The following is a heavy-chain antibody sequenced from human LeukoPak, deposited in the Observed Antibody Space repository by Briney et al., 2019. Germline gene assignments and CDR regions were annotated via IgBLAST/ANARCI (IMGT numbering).Heavy chain of an antibody. D-gene: IGHD3-10*01. Sequence: GGSLRFSCAASGFTFSSYGMHWVRQAPGKGLEWVAFIRYDGSNKYYADSVKGRFTISRDNSKNTLYVQMNSLRAEDTAVYYCAKGFGSGSYYKAFDYWGQGTLVTVSS. CDR1: GFTFSSYG. V-gene: IGHV3-30*02. CDR3: AKGFGSGSYYKAFDY. CDR2: IRYDGSNK. J-gene: IGHJ4*02.